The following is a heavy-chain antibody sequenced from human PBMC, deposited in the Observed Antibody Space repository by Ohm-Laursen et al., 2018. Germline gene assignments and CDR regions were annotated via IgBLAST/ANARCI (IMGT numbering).Heavy chain of an antibody. CDR1: GFSFSSYW. V-gene: IGHV3-7*01. D-gene: IGHD3-16*01. J-gene: IGHJ3*02. CDR3: FGGHTWDI. Sequence: SLSLPCAASGFSFSSYWFSWVRQAPGKGLERVANIKQDGSEKYYVDSVKGRFTISRDNAKNSLYLQMISLRAEDTVEYYCFGGHTWDIWGQGAMVTVSS. CDR2: IKQDGSEK.